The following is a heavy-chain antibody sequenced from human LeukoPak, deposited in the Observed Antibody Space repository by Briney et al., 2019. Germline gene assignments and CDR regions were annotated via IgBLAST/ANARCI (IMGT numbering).Heavy chain of an antibody. D-gene: IGHD3-22*01. CDR2: IYSGGTT. CDR1: GGSISGYY. CDR3: AREGSSAYAWFDP. Sequence: SETLSLTCTVSGGSISGYYWSWIRQPAGKGLEWIGHIYSGGTTNYNPSLKSRVTMSMDTSKNQFSLRLTSVTAADTAVYYCAREGSSAYAWFDPWGQGTLVTVSS. V-gene: IGHV4-4*07. J-gene: IGHJ5*02.